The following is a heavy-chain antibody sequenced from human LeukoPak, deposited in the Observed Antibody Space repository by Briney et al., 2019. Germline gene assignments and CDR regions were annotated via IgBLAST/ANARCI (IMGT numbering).Heavy chain of an antibody. CDR2: IYYSGST. Sequence: SSQTLSLTCTVSGGSISSGGYYWSWIRQHPGKGLEWIGYIYYSGSTYYNPSLKSRVTISVDTSKKQFSLKLSSVTAADTAVYYCARRNSWSGHSFDYWGQGTLVTVAS. CDR1: GGSISSGGYY. J-gene: IGHJ4*02. CDR3: ARRNSWSGHSFDY. D-gene: IGHD3-3*01. V-gene: IGHV4-31*03.